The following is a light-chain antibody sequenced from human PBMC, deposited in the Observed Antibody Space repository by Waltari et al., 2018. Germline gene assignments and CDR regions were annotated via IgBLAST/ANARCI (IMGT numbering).Light chain of an antibody. CDR1: QSISSY. Sequence: DIQMTQSPSSLSASVGDRVTITCRASQSISSYLNWYQQKPGKAPKLLIYAASSLQSGVPSRFSGRGSGTDFTLTISSLQPEDFATYYCQQSYSTPRTFGGGTKV. J-gene: IGKJ4*01. CDR3: QQSYSTPRT. V-gene: IGKV1-39*01. CDR2: AAS.